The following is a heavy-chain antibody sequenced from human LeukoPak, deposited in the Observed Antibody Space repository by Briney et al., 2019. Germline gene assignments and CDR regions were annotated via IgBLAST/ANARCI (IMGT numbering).Heavy chain of an antibody. V-gene: IGHV1-18*01. D-gene: IGHD3-3*01. CDR3: ARVEMNYDVWSGYYTDNWFDP. CDR1: GYTFTSYG. Sequence: ASVKVSCKASGYTFTSYGISEVRQAPGQGLEWMGWISAYNGNTNYAQKLQGRVTMTTDTSTSTAYMELRSLRSDDTAVYYCARVEMNYDVWSGYYTDNWFDPWGQGTLVTVSS. CDR2: ISAYNGNT. J-gene: IGHJ5*02.